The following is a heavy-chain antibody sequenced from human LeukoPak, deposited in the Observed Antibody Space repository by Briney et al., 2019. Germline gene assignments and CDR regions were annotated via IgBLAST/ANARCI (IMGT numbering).Heavy chain of an antibody. CDR2: IYTSGST. Sequence: SQTLSLTCTVSGGSISSGSYYWSWIRQPAGKGLEWIGRIYTSGSTNYNPSLKSRVTISVDTSKNQFSLKLSSVTAADTAVYYCARDRLSSGSYYGTLMSGFDYWGQGTLVTVSS. V-gene: IGHV4-61*02. J-gene: IGHJ4*02. CDR3: ARDRLSSGSYYGTLMSGFDY. CDR1: GGSISSGSYY. D-gene: IGHD1-26*01.